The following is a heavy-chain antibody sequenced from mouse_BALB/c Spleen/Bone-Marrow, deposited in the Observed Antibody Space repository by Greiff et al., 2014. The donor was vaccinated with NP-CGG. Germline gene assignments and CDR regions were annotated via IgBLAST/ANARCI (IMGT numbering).Heavy chain of an antibody. CDR1: GYSITSGYS. CDR3: ARFAGTPYTMDY. CDR2: IHYSGTT. Sequence: VQLQQSGPDLVKPSQSLSLTCTVTGYSITSGYSWHWIRQFPGNKLEWMGYIHYSGTTVYNPSLRSRISIARDTSKSQFFLQLNSVTTEDTATYYCARFAGTPYTMDYWGQGTSVTVSS. V-gene: IGHV3-1*02. J-gene: IGHJ4*01. D-gene: IGHD4-1*01.